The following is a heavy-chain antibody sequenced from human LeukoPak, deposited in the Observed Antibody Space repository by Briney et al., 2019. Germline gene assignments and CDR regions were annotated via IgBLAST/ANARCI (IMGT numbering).Heavy chain of an antibody. CDR2: INPHSGDT. J-gene: IGHJ4*02. CDR3: ARASRWLVSRY. V-gene: IGHV1-2*02. Sequence: ASVKVSCKASGYTFTNHYMHWVRQARGQGLEWMGWINPHSGDTNYAQKFQGRVTMTTDTSTSTAYMELRSLRSDDTAVYYCARASRWLVSRYWGQGTLVTVSS. CDR1: GYTFTNHY. D-gene: IGHD6-19*01.